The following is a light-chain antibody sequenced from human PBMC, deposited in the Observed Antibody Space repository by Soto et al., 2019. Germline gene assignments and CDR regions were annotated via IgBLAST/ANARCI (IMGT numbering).Light chain of an antibody. CDR1: QSVSSNY. CDR3: QQYGSSPPAT. J-gene: IGKJ2*01. V-gene: IGKV3-20*01. Sequence: EIVLTQSPGTLSLSPGERATLSCRASQSVSSNYLAWYQQKPGQAPGLLIHGASSRATGIPDSFSGSGSGTDFTPTISRLEPEDFAVYFCQQYGSSPPATFGQGTNLEIK. CDR2: GAS.